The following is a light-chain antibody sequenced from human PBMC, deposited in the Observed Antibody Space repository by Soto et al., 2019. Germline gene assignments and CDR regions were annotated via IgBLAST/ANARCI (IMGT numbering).Light chain of an antibody. J-gene: IGKJ1*01. Sequence: DIQLTQSPSFLSASVGDRVTITCRASQGVEHYLVWYQQKPGKTPRLLIHRASSLQSGVPSRFSGSGSGTEFSLTINTLQPEDFATYYCQQLKGYPWTFGQGTKVELK. CDR2: RAS. CDR1: QGVEHY. V-gene: IGKV1-9*01. CDR3: QQLKGYPWT.